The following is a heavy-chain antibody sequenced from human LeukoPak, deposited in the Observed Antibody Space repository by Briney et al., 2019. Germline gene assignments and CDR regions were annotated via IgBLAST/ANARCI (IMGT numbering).Heavy chain of an antibody. D-gene: IGHD2-2*01. CDR1: GFTFSSYS. J-gene: IGHJ3*02. CDR3: ARDGSTRLGAFDK. V-gene: IGHV3-21*01. Sequence: GALRLSCAASGFTFSSYSMNWDRQAPGKGLEWVSSISSSSYIYYAVSVKGRFNISRDNAKISVYLQMNSLRAEDTAVYYCARDGSTRLGAFDKWRQGTMV. CDR2: ISSSSYI.